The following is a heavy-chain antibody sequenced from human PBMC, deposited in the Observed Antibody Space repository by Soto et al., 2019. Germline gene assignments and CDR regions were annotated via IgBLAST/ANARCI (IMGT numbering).Heavy chain of an antibody. CDR2: IIPIFGTA. Sequence: SVKVSCKASGGTFSSYAISWVRQAPGQGLEWIGGIIPIFGTANYAQKFQGRVTITADESTSTAYMELSSLRSEDTAVYYCARRRGGTASDAFDIWGQGTMVTVSS. J-gene: IGHJ3*02. CDR1: GGTFSSYA. CDR3: ARRRGGTASDAFDI. V-gene: IGHV1-69*13. D-gene: IGHD5-18*01.